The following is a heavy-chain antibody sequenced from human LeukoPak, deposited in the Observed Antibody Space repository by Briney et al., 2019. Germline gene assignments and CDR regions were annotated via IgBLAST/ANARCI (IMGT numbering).Heavy chain of an antibody. V-gene: IGHV4-31*03. CDR1: GGSISSGGYY. Sequence: SQTLSLTCTVSGGSISSGGYYWSWIRQHPGKGLEWIGYIYYSGSTYYNPSLKSRVTISVDTSKNQFSLKLSSVTAADTAVYYCARAWGGGSSPGAFDIWGQGTMVTVSS. CDR2: IYYSGST. CDR3: ARAWGGGSSPGAFDI. J-gene: IGHJ3*02. D-gene: IGHD4-23*01.